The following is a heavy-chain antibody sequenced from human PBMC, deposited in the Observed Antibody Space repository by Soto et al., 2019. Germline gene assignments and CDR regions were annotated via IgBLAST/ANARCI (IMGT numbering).Heavy chain of an antibody. CDR2: IIPILGIA. CDR1: GGTFSSYT. J-gene: IGHJ4*02. CDR3: ARATYYYDSSGGFDY. Sequence: QVQLVQAGAEVKMPGSSVKVSCKASGGTFSSYTISWVRQAPGQGLEWMGRIIPILGIANYAQKFQCRVTITADKSSSTAYMELSSLRSEDTAVYYCARATYYYDSSGGFDYWGQGTLVTVSS. V-gene: IGHV1-69*02. D-gene: IGHD3-22*01.